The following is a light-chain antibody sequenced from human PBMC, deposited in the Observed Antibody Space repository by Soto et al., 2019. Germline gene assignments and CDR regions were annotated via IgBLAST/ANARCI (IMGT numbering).Light chain of an antibody. Sequence: QSVLTQPASVSGSPGQSITISCSGTSSDVGSYDHVAWYQQFPGKTPKLMIYAVSNRPSGVSNRFSGSKSGNTASLTISGLQAEDDADYYCISYTGSSTSYVFGTGTKVTVL. J-gene: IGLJ1*01. V-gene: IGLV2-14*01. CDR1: SSDVGSYDH. CDR2: AVS. CDR3: ISYTGSSTSYV.